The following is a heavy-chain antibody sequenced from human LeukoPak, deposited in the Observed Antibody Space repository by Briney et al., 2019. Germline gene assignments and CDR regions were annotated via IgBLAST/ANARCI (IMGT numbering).Heavy chain of an antibody. CDR3: ARDRSGSYYFDY. Sequence: PGGSLRLSCTASGFTFGDYAMSWFRQAPGKGLEWVSVIYSGGSTYYADSVKGRFTISRDNSKNTLYLQMNSLRAEDTAVYYCARDRSGSYYFDYWGQGTLVTVSS. CDR2: IYSGGST. CDR1: GFTFGDYA. V-gene: IGHV3-66*01. D-gene: IGHD1-26*01. J-gene: IGHJ4*02.